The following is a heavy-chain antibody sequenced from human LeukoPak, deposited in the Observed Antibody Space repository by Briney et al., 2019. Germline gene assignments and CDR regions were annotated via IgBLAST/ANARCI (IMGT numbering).Heavy chain of an antibody. J-gene: IGHJ4*02. V-gene: IGHV1-2*02. CDR2: IIPKSGAT. D-gene: IGHD5-18*01. CDR1: GYTFNDYF. CDR3: ARDLRSGGVTYGQDS. Sequence: GTSVKVSCKASGYTFNDYFIHWGRQAPGQGLEWMGWIIPKSGATNYSQRFRDRLTMTSDTSTAYMDLRSLTSDDTAVYYCARDLRSGGVTYGQDSWGQGTLVTVSS.